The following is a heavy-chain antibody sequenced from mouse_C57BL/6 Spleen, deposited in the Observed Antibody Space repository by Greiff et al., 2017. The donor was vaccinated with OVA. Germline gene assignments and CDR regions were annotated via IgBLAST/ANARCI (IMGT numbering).Heavy chain of an antibody. Sequence: VKLMESGAELARPGASVKMSCKASGYTFTSYTMHWVKQRPGQGLEWIGYINPSSGYTKYNQKFKDKATLTADKSSSTAYMQLSSLTSEDSAVYYCARSYEDYAMDYWGQGTSVTVSS. CDR3: ARSYEDYAMDY. D-gene: IGHD2-3*01. CDR2: INPSSGYT. CDR1: GYTFTSYT. V-gene: IGHV1-4*01. J-gene: IGHJ4*01.